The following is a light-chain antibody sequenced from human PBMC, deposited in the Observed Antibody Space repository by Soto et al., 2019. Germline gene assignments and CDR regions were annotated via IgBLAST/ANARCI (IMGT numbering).Light chain of an antibody. CDR1: SSDVGGYNY. CDR3: SSYTSSSTL. CDR2: DVS. J-gene: IGLJ2*01. V-gene: IGLV2-14*01. Sequence: QSALTQPASVSGSPGQSITISYTGTSSDVGGYNYVSWYQQHPGKAPKLMIYDVSNRPSGVSNRFSGSKSGNTASLTISGLQAEDEADYYCSSYTSSSTLFGGGTQLTVL.